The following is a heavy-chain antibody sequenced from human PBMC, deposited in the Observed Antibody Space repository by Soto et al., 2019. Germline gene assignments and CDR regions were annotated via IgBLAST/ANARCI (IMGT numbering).Heavy chain of an antibody. J-gene: IGHJ4*02. CDR3: ATQIVTPPSYFEN. Sequence: EVRLVESGGRVIRPGDSLRLSCLASGFTFDDHGMSWVRQSPGKGLEWVSTINWNGDKTHYADSLKGRFTISRDNAKNSLYLQMNSLRIEDTAFYFCATQIVTPPSYFENWGQGTLVTVSS. V-gene: IGHV3-20*04. CDR1: GFTFDDHG. D-gene: IGHD3-9*01. CDR2: INWNGDKT.